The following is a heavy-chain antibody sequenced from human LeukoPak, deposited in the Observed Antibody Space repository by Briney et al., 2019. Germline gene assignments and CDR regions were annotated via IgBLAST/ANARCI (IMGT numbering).Heavy chain of an antibody. V-gene: IGHV3-23*01. J-gene: IGHJ4*02. CDR3: AKDQIAVAGVLDY. CDR2: ISGSGGST. Sequence: GGSLRLSCAASGFTFSSYAMSWARQAPGKGLEWVSAISGSGGSTYYADSVKGRFTISRDNSKNALYLQMNSLRAEDTAVYYCAKDQIAVAGVLDYWGQGTLVTVSS. D-gene: IGHD6-19*01. CDR1: GFTFSSYA.